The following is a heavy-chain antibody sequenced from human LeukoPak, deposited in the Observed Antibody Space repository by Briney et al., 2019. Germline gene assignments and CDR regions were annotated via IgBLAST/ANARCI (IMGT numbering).Heavy chain of an antibody. V-gene: IGHV4-34*01. CDR3: ARGRYRYSGSYGRFGAFDI. CDR1: GGSFSGYY. Sequence: SETLSLTCAVYGGSFSGYYWSWIRQPPGKGLGWIGEINHSGSTNYNPSLKSRVTISVDTSKNQFSLKLSSVTAADTAVYYCARGRYRYSGSYGRFGAFDIWGQGTMVTVSS. J-gene: IGHJ3*02. CDR2: INHSGST. D-gene: IGHD1-26*01.